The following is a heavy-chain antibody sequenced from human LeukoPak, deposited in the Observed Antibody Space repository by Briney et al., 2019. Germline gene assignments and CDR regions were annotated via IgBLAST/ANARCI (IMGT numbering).Heavy chain of an antibody. CDR2: IIPIFGTA. J-gene: IGHJ4*02. Sequence: SVKVSCKASGGTFSSYAISWVRQAPGQGLEWMGGIIPIFGTANYAQKFQGRVTITADESTSTAYMELSSLRSEDTAVYYCTRAPPGMTMMTDYWGQGTLVTVSS. D-gene: IGHD3-22*01. CDR1: GGTFSSYA. CDR3: TRAPPGMTMMTDY. V-gene: IGHV1-69*13.